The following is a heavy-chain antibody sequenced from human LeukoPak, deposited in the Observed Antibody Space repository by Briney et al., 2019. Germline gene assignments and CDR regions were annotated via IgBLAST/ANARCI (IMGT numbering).Heavy chain of an antibody. CDR3: ARGQYQTLIGRIAVAGTSLIDY. V-gene: IGHV1-2*02. CDR2: INPNSGGT. CDR1: GYTFTGYY. D-gene: IGHD6-19*01. J-gene: IGHJ4*02. Sequence: ASVKVSCKASGYTFTGYYMHWVRQAPGQGLEWMGWINPNSGGTNYAQKFQGRVTMSRDTSISTAYMELSRLRSDDTAVYYCARGQYQTLIGRIAVAGTSLIDYWGQGTLVTVSS.